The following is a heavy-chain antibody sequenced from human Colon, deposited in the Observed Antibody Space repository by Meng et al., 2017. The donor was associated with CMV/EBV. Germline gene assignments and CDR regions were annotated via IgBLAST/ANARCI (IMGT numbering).Heavy chain of an antibody. D-gene: IGHD6-13*01. V-gene: IGHV4-39*07. CDR2: LYYGANT. J-gene: IGHJ6*02. CDR3: CQQLSSLFVDV. Sequence: GSLRLSCTVSGGSISSGDYYWGWIRQSPGKGLEWIGCLYYGANTYYNPSLMSRVTISLDTSKNQLSLKLSSVTAADTAVYYCCQQLSSLFVDVWGQGTTVTVSS. CDR1: GGSISSGDYY.